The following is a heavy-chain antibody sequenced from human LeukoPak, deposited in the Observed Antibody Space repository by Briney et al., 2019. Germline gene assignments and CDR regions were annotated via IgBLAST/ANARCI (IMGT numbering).Heavy chain of an antibody. J-gene: IGHJ4*02. D-gene: IGHD1-26*01. CDR1: GYTFTNYP. V-gene: IGHV7-4-1*02. CDR3: ARTASGNYGTFDR. CDR2: INTSTGNP. Sequence: GASVKVSCKASGYTFTNYPMNWVRQAPGQGLEWMGWINTSTGNPTYAQGFTGRFVFSLDTSVSTAYLQISSLKAEDTAVYYCARTASGNYGTFDRWGQGTLVTVSS.